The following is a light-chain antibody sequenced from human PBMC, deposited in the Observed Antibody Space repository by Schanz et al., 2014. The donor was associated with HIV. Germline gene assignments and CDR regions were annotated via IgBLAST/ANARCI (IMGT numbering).Light chain of an antibody. CDR2: DAS. V-gene: IGKV3-20*01. Sequence: EIVLTQSPGSLSLSPGERATLSCRASQTVSNNLAWYQQKPGQAPRLLIYDASDRATGTPARFSGSGSGTDFTLTISSLEPEDSAVYYCQQYGTSLITFGQGTRLEI. CDR3: QQYGTSLIT. J-gene: IGKJ5*01. CDR1: QTVSNN.